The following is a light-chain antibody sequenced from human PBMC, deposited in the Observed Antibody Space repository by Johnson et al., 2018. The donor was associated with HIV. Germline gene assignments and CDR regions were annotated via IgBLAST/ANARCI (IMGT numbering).Light chain of an antibody. CDR3: APWDSSLGADFV. V-gene: IGLV1-51*01. J-gene: IGLJ1*01. Sequence: QSVLTQPPSVSAAPGQKVTISCSGSSSNIGNNYVSWYQQLPGTAPKLLIYDNNKRPSGIPDRFSGSKSGTSATLGITGLQTGDEADYCCAPWDSSLGADFVFGTGTEVTVL. CDR2: DNN. CDR1: SSNIGNNY.